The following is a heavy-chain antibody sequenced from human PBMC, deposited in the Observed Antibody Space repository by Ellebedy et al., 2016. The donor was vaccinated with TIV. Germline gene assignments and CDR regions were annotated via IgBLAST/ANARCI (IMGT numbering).Heavy chain of an antibody. D-gene: IGHD1-1*01. V-gene: IGHV3-66*01. Sequence: GGSLRLSCVASGLTVSSNYMNWVRQAPGKGLEWVSVFYTDGRTYFADSMKGRFTVSRDITRNTLFLQMNSLGVEDTAVYYCARVRGRTDSYAMDVWGQGTTVTVSS. CDR1: GLTVSSNY. CDR3: ARVRGRTDSYAMDV. CDR2: FYTDGRT. J-gene: IGHJ6*02.